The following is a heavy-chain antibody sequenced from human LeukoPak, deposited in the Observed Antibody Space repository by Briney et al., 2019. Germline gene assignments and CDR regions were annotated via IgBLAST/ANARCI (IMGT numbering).Heavy chain of an antibody. CDR1: GGSISSYY. CDR2: IYYSGST. Sequence: SETLSLTCTVSGGSISSYYWSWIRQPPGKGLEWIGYIYYSGSTNYNPSLKSRVTISVDTAKNQFSLKLRSVTAADTAVYYCARSAAAALLFDYWGQGTLVTVSS. J-gene: IGHJ4*02. CDR3: ARSAAAALLFDY. D-gene: IGHD6-13*01. V-gene: IGHV4-59*01.